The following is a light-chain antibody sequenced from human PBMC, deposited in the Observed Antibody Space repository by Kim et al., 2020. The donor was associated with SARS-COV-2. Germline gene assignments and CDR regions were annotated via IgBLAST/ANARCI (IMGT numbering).Light chain of an antibody. Sequence: STLSGSVGDRVTITCRASQSISTWLAWYQQKPGKAPKVLIYDASTLESGVPSRFSGSASGTEFTLTISSLQPDDFATYYCQQYDGHFGQGTKLEI. CDR1: QSISTW. CDR2: DAS. CDR3: QQYDGH. V-gene: IGKV1-5*01. J-gene: IGKJ2*01.